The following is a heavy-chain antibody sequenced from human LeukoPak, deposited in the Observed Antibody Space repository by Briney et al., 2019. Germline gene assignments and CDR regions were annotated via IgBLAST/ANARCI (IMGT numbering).Heavy chain of an antibody. D-gene: IGHD2-2*01. J-gene: IGHJ4*02. CDR3: ARDFGDCSSTSCSGSVYFDY. CDR1: GFTFSSYW. CDR2: INSDGSST. V-gene: IGHV3-74*01. Sequence: PGGSLRLSCAASGFTFSSYWIHWVRQAPGKGLVWVSRINSDGSSTSYADSVKGRFTISRGNAKNTLYLQMTSLRAEDTAVYYCARDFGDCSSTSCSGSVYFDYWGQGTLVTVSS.